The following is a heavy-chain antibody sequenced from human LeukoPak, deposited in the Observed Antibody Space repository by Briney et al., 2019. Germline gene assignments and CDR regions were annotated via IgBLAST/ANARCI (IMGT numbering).Heavy chain of an antibody. CDR1: GFTFSSYA. D-gene: IGHD2-15*01. J-gene: IGHJ5*02. Sequence: PGGSLRLSCAASGFTFSSYAMRWVRQAPGKGLEWVSAISGSGGSTYYADSVKGRFTISRDNSKNTLYLQMNSLRAEDTAVYYCMKAGYCSGGSCYSWFDPWGQGTLVTVSS. CDR3: MKAGYCSGGSCYSWFDP. CDR2: ISGSGGST. V-gene: IGHV3-23*01.